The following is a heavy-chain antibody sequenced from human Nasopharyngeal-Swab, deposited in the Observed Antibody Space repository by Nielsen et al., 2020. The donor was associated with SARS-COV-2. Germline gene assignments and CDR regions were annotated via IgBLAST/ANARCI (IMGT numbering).Heavy chain of an antibody. V-gene: IGHV1-8*01. CDR3: ARGHYYDSSGSFAFDI. J-gene: IGHJ3*02. CDR1: GYTFTSYD. D-gene: IGHD3-22*01. Sequence: ASVKVSCKASGYTFTSYDINWVRQATGQGLEWMGWMNPNSGNTGYAQKFQGRVTMTRNTSISTAYMELSSLRSEDTAVYYCARGHYYDSSGSFAFDIWGQGTMVTVPS. CDR2: MNPNSGNT.